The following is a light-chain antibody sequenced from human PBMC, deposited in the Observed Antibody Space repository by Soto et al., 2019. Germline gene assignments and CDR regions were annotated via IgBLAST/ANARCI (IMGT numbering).Light chain of an antibody. CDR1: QGISNY. J-gene: IGKJ4*01. CDR3: PEYNSAPLT. Sequence: DIQMTQSPSSLSASVGDRVTITCRASQGISNYLAWYQQKPGKVPKLLIYAASTLQSGVPSRLSGSGSATAITLNISSLQPEDLPTYYWPEYNSAPLTFGGGTKVEIK. V-gene: IGKV1-27*01. CDR2: AAS.